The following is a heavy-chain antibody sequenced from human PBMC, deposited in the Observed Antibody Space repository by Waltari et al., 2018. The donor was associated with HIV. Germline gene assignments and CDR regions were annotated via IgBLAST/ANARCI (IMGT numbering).Heavy chain of an antibody. CDR2: ISWNSGSI. CDR3: AKGLTVTHDWCDP. D-gene: IGHD4-17*01. V-gene: IGHV3-9*01. CDR1: GFTFDDYA. J-gene: IGHJ5*02. Sequence: EVQLVESGGGLVQPGRSLRLSCAASGFTFDDYAMHWVRQAPGKGLEWVSGISWNSGSIGYADSVKGRFTISRDNAKNSLYLQMNSLRAEDTALYYCAKGLTVTHDWCDPWGQGTLVTVSS.